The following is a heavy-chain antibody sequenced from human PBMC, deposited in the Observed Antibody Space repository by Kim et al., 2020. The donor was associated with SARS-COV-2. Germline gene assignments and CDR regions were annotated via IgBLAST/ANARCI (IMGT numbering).Heavy chain of an antibody. CDR1: GFTFDDYA. CDR2: ISWNSGSI. Sequence: GGSLRLSCAASGFTFDDYAMHWVRQAPGKGLEWVSGISWNSGSIGYADSVKGRFTISRDNAKNSLYLQMNSLRAEDTALYYCAKDTQWGGVSGAFDIWGQGTMVTVSS. CDR3: AKDTQWGGVSGAFDI. D-gene: IGHD3-16*01. J-gene: IGHJ3*02. V-gene: IGHV3-9*01.